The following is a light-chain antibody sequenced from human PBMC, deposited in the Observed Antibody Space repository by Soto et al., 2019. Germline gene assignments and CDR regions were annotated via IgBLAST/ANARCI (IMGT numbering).Light chain of an antibody. J-gene: IGKJ2*01. CDR3: QHYSGSSPYT. CDR1: QNIGSS. CDR2: RAS. V-gene: IGKV1-5*03. Sequence: DIQMTQSPSTLSASVGDRVTITCRASQNIGSSLAWYQQKPGKAPKLLIYRASTLEDGDPSRFSGSGSGAEFSLTISSLQPAYFATYDCQHYSGSSPYTFGQGTKLEI.